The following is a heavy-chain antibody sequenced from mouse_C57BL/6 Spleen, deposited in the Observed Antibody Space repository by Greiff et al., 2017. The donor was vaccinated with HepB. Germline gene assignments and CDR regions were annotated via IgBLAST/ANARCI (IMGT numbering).Heavy chain of an antibody. CDR1: GFTFSDYG. J-gene: IGHJ3*01. CDR2: ISSGSSTI. CDR3: AREGGSFAY. V-gene: IGHV5-17*01. Sequence: EVKLVESGGGLVKPGGSLKLSCAASGFTFSDYGMHWVRQAPEKGLEWVAYISSGSSTIYYADTVKGRFTISRDNAKNTLFLQMTSLRSEDTAMYYCAREGGSFAYWGQGTLVTVSA. D-gene: IGHD3-1*01.